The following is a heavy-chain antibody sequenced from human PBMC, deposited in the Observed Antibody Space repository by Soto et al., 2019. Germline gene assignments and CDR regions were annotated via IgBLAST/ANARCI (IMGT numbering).Heavy chain of an antibody. CDR1: GGSISSYY. CDR2: IYYSGST. CDR3: ARGSSGWPPRLDY. J-gene: IGHJ4*02. D-gene: IGHD6-19*01. V-gene: IGHV4-59*01. Sequence: QVQLQESGPGLVKPSETLSLNCTVSGGSISSYYWSWIRQSPGKGLEWIGYIYYSGSTNYNPSLKSRVTISVDTSKNQFSLELSSVAAADTALYFCARGSSGWPPRLDYWGQGTLVTVSS.